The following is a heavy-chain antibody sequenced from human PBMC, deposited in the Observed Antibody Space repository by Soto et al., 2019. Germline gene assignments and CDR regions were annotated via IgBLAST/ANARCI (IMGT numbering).Heavy chain of an antibody. D-gene: IGHD4-17*01. Sequence: ASVKVSCKASGYTFTSYYMHWVRHAPGQGLEWMGIINPSGGSTSYAQKFQARVTMTRDTSTSTVYMELSSLRSGDGAVYYCARVRLDDYGGNSAYYFDYWGQG. J-gene: IGHJ4*02. CDR2: INPSGGST. CDR3: ARVRLDDYGGNSAYYFDY. V-gene: IGHV1-46*01. CDR1: GYTFTSYY.